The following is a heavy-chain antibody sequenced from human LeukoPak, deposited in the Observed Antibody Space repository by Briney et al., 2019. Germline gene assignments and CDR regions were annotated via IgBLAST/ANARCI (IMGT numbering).Heavy chain of an antibody. CDR1: AGSISSHY. CDR3: ARELPGYSSGWYLANWFDP. Sequence: SETLSLTCTVSAGSISSHYWSWIRQPPGKGLEWIGYIYYSGSTNYNPSLKSRVTISVDTSKNQFSLKLSSVTAADTAVYYCARELPGYSSGWYLANWFDPWGQGTLVTVSS. CDR2: IYYSGST. J-gene: IGHJ5*02. V-gene: IGHV4-59*11. D-gene: IGHD6-19*01.